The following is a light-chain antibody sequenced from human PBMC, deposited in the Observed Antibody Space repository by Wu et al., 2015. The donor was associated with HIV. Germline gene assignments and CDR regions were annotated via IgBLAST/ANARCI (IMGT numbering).Light chain of an antibody. CDR1: QNIDSL. CDR3: QQYNSYPYT. CDR2: KAS. V-gene: IGKV1-5*03. J-gene: IGKJ2*01. Sequence: DIQMTQSPSTLSASVGGRVTITCRASQNIDSLLAWYHQKPGRAPKLLIYKASGLESGVPSRFSGSGSGTEFTLTISSLQPDDFATYYCQQYNSYPYTFGQGTKLDIK.